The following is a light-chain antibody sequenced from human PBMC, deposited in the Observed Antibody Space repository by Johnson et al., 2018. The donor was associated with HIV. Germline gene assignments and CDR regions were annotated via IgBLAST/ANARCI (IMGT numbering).Light chain of an antibody. CDR1: SSNIGNNY. CDR3: GTWDSSLNTGYV. J-gene: IGLJ1*01. CDR2: DHN. V-gene: IGLV1-51*01. Sequence: QSVLTQPPSVSAAPGQKVTISCSGSSSNIGNNYVSWYQQVPGTAPKLLIYDHNRRPSGIPDRFSGSKSGTSATLRITGLQTGDEADYYCGTWDSSLNTGYVFGTGTKVTVL.